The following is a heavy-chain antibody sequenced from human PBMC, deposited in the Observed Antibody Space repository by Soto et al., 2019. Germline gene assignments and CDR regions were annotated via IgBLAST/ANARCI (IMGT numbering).Heavy chain of an antibody. CDR2: ISYDGSNK. Sequence: PGGSLRLSCAASGFTFSSYGMHWVRQAPGKGLEWVAVISYDGSNKYYADSVKGRFTISRDNSKNTLYLQMNSLRAEDTAVYYCAKDAYYKAIAVAGTFDYWGQGT. D-gene: IGHD6-19*01. CDR1: GFTFSSYG. J-gene: IGHJ4*02. CDR3: AKDAYYKAIAVAGTFDY. V-gene: IGHV3-30*18.